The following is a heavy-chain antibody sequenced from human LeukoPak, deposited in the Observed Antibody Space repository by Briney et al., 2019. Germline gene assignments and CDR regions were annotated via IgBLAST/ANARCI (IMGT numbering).Heavy chain of an antibody. Sequence: SETLSLTCTVSGGSISSYYWSWIRQPPGKGLEWIGYIYDSGSTNYNPSLKSRVTIPVDTSKNQFSLKLSSVTAADTAVYYCARNRRFGYYGMDVWGQGTTVTVSS. CDR1: GGSISSYY. CDR3: ARNRRFGYYGMDV. CDR2: IYDSGST. D-gene: IGHD3-10*01. J-gene: IGHJ6*02. V-gene: IGHV4-59*01.